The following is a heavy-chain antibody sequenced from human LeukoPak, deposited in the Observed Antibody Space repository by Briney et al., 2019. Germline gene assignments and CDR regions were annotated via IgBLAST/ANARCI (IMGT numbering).Heavy chain of an antibody. D-gene: IGHD6-6*01. J-gene: IGHJ4*02. CDR2: IRYDGTNK. Sequence: GGSLRLSCAASGFTFTSYGIHWVRQGPGRGLEWVAFIRYDGTNKFYADSVKGRFTISRDNSKNTLYLQMTSLRAEDTARYYCAKHPRLVRYFDSWGQGTLVTVSS. CDR3: AKHPRLVRYFDS. V-gene: IGHV3-30*02. CDR1: GFTFTSYG.